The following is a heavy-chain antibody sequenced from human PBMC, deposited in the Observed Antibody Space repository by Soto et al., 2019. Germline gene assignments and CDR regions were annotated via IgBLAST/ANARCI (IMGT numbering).Heavy chain of an antibody. V-gene: IGHV4-4*07. J-gene: IGHJ6*02. CDR1: GGSISSYY. Sequence: SETLSLTCTVSGGSISSYYWSWIRQPAGKGLEWIGRIYTSGSTNYNPSLKSRVTMSVDTSTNQFSLKLSSVTAADTAVYYCARWKAEYYDVWSGPGRGYCYYGMGVWGQGTTVTVS. CDR3: ARWKAEYYDVWSGPGRGYCYYGMGV. D-gene: IGHD3-3*01. CDR2: IYTSGST.